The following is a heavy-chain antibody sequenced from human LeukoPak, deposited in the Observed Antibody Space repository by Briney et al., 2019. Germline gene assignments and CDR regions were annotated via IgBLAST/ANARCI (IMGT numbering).Heavy chain of an antibody. Sequence: GASVKVSCKASGYTFTGHYMHWVRQAPGQGLEWMGVINPSGGSTSYAQKFQGRVTMTRDTSTSTVYMELSSLRSEDTAVYYCAREEAVGAKFRHAFDIWGQGTMVTVSS. V-gene: IGHV1-46*01. D-gene: IGHD1-26*01. CDR1: GYTFTGHY. J-gene: IGHJ3*02. CDR3: AREEAVGAKFRHAFDI. CDR2: INPSGGST.